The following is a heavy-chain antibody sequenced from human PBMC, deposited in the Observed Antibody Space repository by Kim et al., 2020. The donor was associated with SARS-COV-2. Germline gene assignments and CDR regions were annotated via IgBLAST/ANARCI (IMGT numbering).Heavy chain of an antibody. D-gene: IGHD3-3*01. CDR2: MNPNSGNT. CDR1: GYTFTSYD. Sequence: ASVKVSCKASGYTFTSYDINWVRQATGQGLEWMGWMNPNSGNTGYAQKFQGRVTMTRNTSISTAYMELSSLRSEDTAVYYCARPYYDFWSGYYSYYYGMDVWGQGTTVTVSS. V-gene: IGHV1-8*01. CDR3: ARPYYDFWSGYYSYYYGMDV. J-gene: IGHJ6*02.